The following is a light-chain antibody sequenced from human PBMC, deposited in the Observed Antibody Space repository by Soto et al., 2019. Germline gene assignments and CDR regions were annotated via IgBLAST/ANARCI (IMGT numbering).Light chain of an antibody. Sequence: QSVLTQPPSVSGAPGQRVTVSCTGSTSNSGAGYEVHWYQQLPGTAPKPLISGNNNRPSGVPERFSVSKSDTSASLVINGLQPEDEADYYCQSYDSSLSGYVFGTGTKLTVL. CDR3: QSYDSSLSGYV. J-gene: IGLJ1*01. CDR1: TSNSGAGYE. V-gene: IGLV1-40*01. CDR2: GNN.